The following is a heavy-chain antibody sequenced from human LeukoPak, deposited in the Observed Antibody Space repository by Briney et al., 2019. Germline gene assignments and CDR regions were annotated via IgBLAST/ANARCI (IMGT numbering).Heavy chain of an antibody. CDR3: ARAYPNIAVAGRRLGFDY. V-gene: IGHV4-59*12. D-gene: IGHD6-19*01. CDR1: GGSISIYY. CDR2: IYYSGST. J-gene: IGHJ4*02. Sequence: SETLSLTCTVSGGSISIYYWSWIRQPPGKGLEWIGYIYYSGSTNYNPSPKSRVTMSVDTSKNQFSLKLSSVTAADTAVYYCARAYPNIAVAGRRLGFDYWGQGTLVTVSS.